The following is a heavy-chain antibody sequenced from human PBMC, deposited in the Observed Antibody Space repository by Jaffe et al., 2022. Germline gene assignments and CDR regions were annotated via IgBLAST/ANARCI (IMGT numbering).Heavy chain of an antibody. D-gene: IGHD4-17*01. J-gene: IGHJ5*02. CDR3: TRKVGDYGDDRRTNWFDP. V-gene: IGHV3-49*03. CDR2: IRSKTYGGTT. CDR1: GFAFGDYA. Sequence: EVQLVESGGGLVQPGRSLRLSCTASGFAFGDYAMSWFRQAPGKGLEWVGFIRSKTYGGTTEYAASVKDRFTISRDDSKSIAFLQMNSLKTEDTALYYCTRKVGDYGDDRRTNWFDPWGQGTLVTVSS.